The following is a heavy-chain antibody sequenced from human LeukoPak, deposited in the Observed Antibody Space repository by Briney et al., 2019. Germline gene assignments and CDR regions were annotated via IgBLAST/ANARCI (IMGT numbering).Heavy chain of an antibody. CDR1: GYTFNSYD. D-gene: IGHD6-6*01. V-gene: IGHV1-69*13. CDR2: IIPIFGTP. Sequence: ASVKLSCNVSGYTFNSYDYRWVRQLPGHGLEYMGGIIPIFGTPNYAQKFQGRVTITADESTYTAYMELSSLRSGDTPVYDCARGRRLYRTSSGCDYWGQGTLVTVSS. J-gene: IGHJ4*02. CDR3: ARGRRLYRTSSGCDY.